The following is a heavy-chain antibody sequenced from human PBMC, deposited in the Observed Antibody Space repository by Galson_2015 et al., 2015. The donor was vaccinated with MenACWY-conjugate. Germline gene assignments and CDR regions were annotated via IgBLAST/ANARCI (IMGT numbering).Heavy chain of an antibody. D-gene: IGHD6-13*01. V-gene: IGHV3-30*04. CDR1: GFTFSSYA. Sequence: SLRLCCAASGFTFSSYAMHWVRQAPGKGLEWVAVISYDGSNKYYADSVKGRFTISRDNSKNTLYLQMNSLRAEDTAVYYCARDELSGSSSCPMIDPWGQGTLVTVSS. CDR2: ISYDGSNK. CDR3: ARDELSGSSSCPMIDP. J-gene: IGHJ5*02.